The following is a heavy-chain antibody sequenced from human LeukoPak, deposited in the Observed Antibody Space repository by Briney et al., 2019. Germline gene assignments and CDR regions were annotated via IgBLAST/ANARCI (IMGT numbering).Heavy chain of an antibody. D-gene: IGHD6-19*01. CDR3: ARVIPGQWLVPSVFDY. J-gene: IGHJ4*02. CDR1: GGSISSYY. Sequence: SETLSLTCTVSGGSISSYYWSWIRQPPGKGLEWIGYIYYSGSTNYNPSLKSRVTISVDTSKNQFSLKLSSVTAADTAVYYCARVIPGQWLVPSVFDYWGQGALVTVSS. CDR2: IYYSGST. V-gene: IGHV4-59*01.